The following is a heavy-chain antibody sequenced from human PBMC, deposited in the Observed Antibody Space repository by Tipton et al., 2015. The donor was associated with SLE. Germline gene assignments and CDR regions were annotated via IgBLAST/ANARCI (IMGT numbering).Heavy chain of an antibody. CDR1: GFTFSNYG. D-gene: IGHD3-22*01. CDR3: AKVDDSSGNFNY. J-gene: IGHJ4*02. Sequence: SLRLSCAASGFTFSNYGMHWVRRAPGKGLEWVAFIRYDGSDKYYADSVKGRFTISRDNSKNTLHLQMNSLRAEDTAVYYCAKVDDSSGNFNYWGQGTLVTVSS. CDR2: IRYDGSDK. V-gene: IGHV3-30*02.